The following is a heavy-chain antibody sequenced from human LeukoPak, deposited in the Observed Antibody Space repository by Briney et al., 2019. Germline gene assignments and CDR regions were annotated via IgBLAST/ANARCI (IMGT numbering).Heavy chain of an antibody. J-gene: IGHJ4*02. D-gene: IGHD6-19*01. V-gene: IGHV3-23*01. CDR1: GFTFSTSA. Sequence: PGGSLRLSFAASGFTFSTSAMSWVRQAPGKGLEWVSTINNSYYSADSVKGRFTISRDNSKNTLYLQMNSLRVEDTAVYYCAKDLRWLVGFDSWGQGTLVTVSS. CDR3: AKDLRWLVGFDS. CDR2: INNSY.